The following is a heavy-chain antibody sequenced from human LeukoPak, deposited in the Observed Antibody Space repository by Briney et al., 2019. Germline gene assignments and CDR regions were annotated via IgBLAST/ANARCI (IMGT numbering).Heavy chain of an antibody. V-gene: IGHV1-69-2*01. CDR2: VDPEDGET. CDR3: ATGQLVEMDV. J-gene: IGHJ6*04. D-gene: IGHD6-6*01. CDR1: GYTFTGYY. Sequence: GASVKISCKASGYTFTGYYMHWVQQAPGKGLEWMGRVDPEDGETIYAEKFQGRVTITADTSTDTAYMELSSLRSEDTAVYYCATGQLVEMDVWGKGTTVTVSS.